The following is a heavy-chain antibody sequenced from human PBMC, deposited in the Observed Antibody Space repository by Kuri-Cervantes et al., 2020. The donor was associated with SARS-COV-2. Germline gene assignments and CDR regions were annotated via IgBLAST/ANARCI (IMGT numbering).Heavy chain of an antibody. CDR3: ARVKSEYQLPWEFWFDP. CDR2: ISSSSSYT. V-gene: IGHV3-11*05. Sequence: GGSLRLSCAASGFTFSDYYMSWIRQAPGKGLEWVSYISSSSSYTNYADSVKGRFTISRDNAKNSLYLQMNSLRAEDTAVYYGARVKSEYQLPWEFWFDPWGQGTLVTVSS. CDR1: GFTFSDYY. J-gene: IGHJ5*02. D-gene: IGHD2-2*01.